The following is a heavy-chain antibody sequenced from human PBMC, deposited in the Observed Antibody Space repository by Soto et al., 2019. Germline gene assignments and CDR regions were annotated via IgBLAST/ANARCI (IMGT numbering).Heavy chain of an antibody. CDR1: GRSISSGNYY. D-gene: IGHD1-26*01. V-gene: IGHV4-61*01. CDR2: IYYSGST. J-gene: IGHJ4*02. Sequence: SETLSLTCTVSGRSISSGNYYWSWLRHLPGKGLEWIGYIYYSGSTNYNPSLKSRVTISVDTSKNQFALKLSSVTAADTAVYYCARRYGGNFDYWGQGTLVTVSS. CDR3: ARRYGGNFDY.